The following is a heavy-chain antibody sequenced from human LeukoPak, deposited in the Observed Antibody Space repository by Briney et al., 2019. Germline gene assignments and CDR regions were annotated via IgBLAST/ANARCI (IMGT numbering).Heavy chain of an antibody. Sequence: GGSLRLSCAASGFTFSSYGMSWVRQAPGKGLEWVSSISSSSSYIYYADSVKGRFTISRDNAKNSLYLQMNSLRAEDTAVYYCARAGDSYGMDVWGQGTTVTVSS. J-gene: IGHJ6*02. CDR2: ISSSSSYI. V-gene: IGHV3-21*01. CDR3: ARAGDSYGMDV. D-gene: IGHD3-10*01. CDR1: GFTFSSYG.